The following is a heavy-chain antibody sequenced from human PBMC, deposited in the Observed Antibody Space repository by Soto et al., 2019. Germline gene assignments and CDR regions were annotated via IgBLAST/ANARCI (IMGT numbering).Heavy chain of an antibody. CDR2: IYYSGST. D-gene: IGHD5-12*01. J-gene: IGHJ3*02. CDR3: ASRSGYDLSAFDI. CDR1: DSVIRSSSYY. Sequence: NPSETLSHTCTVSDSVIRSSSYYWDWIRQPPGKGLEWIGSIYYSGSTYYNPSLKSRVTISVDTSKNQFSLKLSSVTAADTAVYYCASRSGYDLSAFDIWGQGTMVTVSS. V-gene: IGHV4-39*01.